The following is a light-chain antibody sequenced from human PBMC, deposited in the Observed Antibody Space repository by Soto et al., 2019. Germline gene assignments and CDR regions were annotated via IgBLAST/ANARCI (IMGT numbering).Light chain of an antibody. V-gene: IGKV1-9*01. J-gene: IGKJ1*01. CDR1: QGISSY. CDR2: VAS. Sequence: DIQFTQSPSFLSASVGDRVTIPCRASQGISSYLAWYQQKPGKAPQILINVASTLQSGVPSRFSGSGSGTEFTLTISSLQPEDFETYYCQQLNSYPQTFGQGTKVDIK. CDR3: QQLNSYPQT.